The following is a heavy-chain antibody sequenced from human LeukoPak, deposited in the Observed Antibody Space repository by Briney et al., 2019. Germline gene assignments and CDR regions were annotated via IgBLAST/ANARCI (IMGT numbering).Heavy chain of an antibody. CDR1: GFTFSSYS. V-gene: IGHV3-21*01. Sequence: GGSLRLSCAASGFTFSSYSMNWVRQAPGKGLEWVSSISSSSYIHYADSVKGRFTISRYNAKNSLYLQMNSLRAEDTAVYYCASPGSIVVVPAAIFTYYFDYWGQGTLVTVSS. D-gene: IGHD2-2*02. J-gene: IGHJ4*02. CDR3: ASPGSIVVVPAAIFTYYFDY. CDR2: ISSSSYI.